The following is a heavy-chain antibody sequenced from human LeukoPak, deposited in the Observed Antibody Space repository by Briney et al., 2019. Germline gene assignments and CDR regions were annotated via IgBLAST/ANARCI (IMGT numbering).Heavy chain of an antibody. CDR2: IYYSGST. V-gene: IGHV4-59*08. CDR1: GGSISSYY. CDR3: ARVAVRGRSFDWLLRYFDY. J-gene: IGHJ4*02. Sequence: SETLSLTCTVSGGSISSYYWSWIRQPPGKGLEWIGYIYYSGSTNYNPSLKSRVTISVDTSKNQFSLKLSSVTAADTAVYYCARVAVRGRSFDWLLRYFDYWGQGTLVTVSS. D-gene: IGHD3-9*01.